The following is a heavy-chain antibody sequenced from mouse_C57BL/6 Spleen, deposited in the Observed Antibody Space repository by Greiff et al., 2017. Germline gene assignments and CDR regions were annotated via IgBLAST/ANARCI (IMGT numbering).Heavy chain of an antibody. Sequence: QVQLQQPGAELVMPGASVKLSCKASGYTFTSYWMHWVKQRPGQGLEWFGEIDPSDSYTNYNQKFKGKSTLTVDKSSSTAYMQLSSLTSEDSAVYYCARSGSSGYRAMDYWGQGTSVTVSS. CDR3: ARSGSSGYRAMDY. D-gene: IGHD3-2*02. V-gene: IGHV1-69*01. CDR1: GYTFTSYW. J-gene: IGHJ4*01. CDR2: IDPSDSYT.